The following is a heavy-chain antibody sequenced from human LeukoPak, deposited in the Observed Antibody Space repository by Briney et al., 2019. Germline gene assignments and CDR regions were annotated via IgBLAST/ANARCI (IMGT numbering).Heavy chain of an antibody. V-gene: IGHV1-69*01. CDR2: IIPIFGTA. J-gene: IGHJ3*02. D-gene: IGHD4-17*01. Sequence: SVKVSCKASGGTFSSYAISWVRQAPGQGLEWMGGIIPIFGTASYAQKFQGRVTITADESTSTAYMELSSLRSEDTAVYYCARDDYGDYADAFDIWGQGTMVTVSS. CDR1: GGTFSSYA. CDR3: ARDDYGDYADAFDI.